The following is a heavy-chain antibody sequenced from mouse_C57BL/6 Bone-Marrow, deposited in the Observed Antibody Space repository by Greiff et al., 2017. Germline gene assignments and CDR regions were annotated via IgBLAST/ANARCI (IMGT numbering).Heavy chain of an antibody. CDR2: IYPRSGNT. D-gene: IGHD1-1*01. Sequence: VKLQQSGPELVKPGASVKIPCKASGYTFTDYNMDWVKQRTGQGLEWIGEIYPRSGNTYYNEKFKGKATLTADKSSSTAYMELRSLTSEDSAVYFCARWDSIYYYGSSRSWGNFWGKGTTLTVS. V-gene: IGHV1-83*01. J-gene: IGHJ2*01. CDR3: ARWDSIYYYGSSRSWGNF. CDR1: GYTFTDYN.